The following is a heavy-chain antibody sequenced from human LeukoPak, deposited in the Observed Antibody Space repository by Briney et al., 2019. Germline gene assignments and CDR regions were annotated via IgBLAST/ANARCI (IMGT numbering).Heavy chain of an antibody. V-gene: IGHV1-2*02. J-gene: IGHJ4*02. Sequence: ASVKVSCKASGYSFTGYYMHWVRQAPGQGLEWMAWINTNSGDTNYALKFQGRVTMTRDTSISTAYMELSRLRSDDTAVYYCARNGITVAGYDFWGQGTLVTVSS. CDR1: GYSFTGYY. CDR2: INTNSGDT. CDR3: ARNGITVAGYDF. D-gene: IGHD6-19*01.